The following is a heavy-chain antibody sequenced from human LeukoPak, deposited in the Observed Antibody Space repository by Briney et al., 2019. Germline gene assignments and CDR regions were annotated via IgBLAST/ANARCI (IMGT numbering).Heavy chain of an antibody. V-gene: IGHV3-30*02. D-gene: IGHD6-13*01. J-gene: IGHJ6*03. CDR3: AKVGIAAAGTDNYYYYYYYMDA. Sequence: DSVKGRFTISRNNSKNTLYLQMNSLRAEDTAVYYCAKVGIAAAGTDNYYYYYYYMDAWGKGTTVTISS.